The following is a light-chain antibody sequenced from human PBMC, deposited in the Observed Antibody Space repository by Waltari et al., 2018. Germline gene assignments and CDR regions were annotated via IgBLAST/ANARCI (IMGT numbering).Light chain of an antibody. V-gene: IGLV2-14*03. J-gene: IGLJ1*01. Sequence: QSALTQPASVSGSPGQSITISCPGTSSDVGGYNYVSWYQQPPGKAPKPMIYDVSNRPSGVSNRFSGSKSGNTASLTISGLQAEDEADYYCSSYTSSSTQVFGTGTKVTVL. CDR3: SSYTSSSTQV. CDR2: DVS. CDR1: SSDVGGYNY.